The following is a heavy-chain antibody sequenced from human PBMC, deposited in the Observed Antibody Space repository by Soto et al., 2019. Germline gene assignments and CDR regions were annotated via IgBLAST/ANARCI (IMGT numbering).Heavy chain of an antibody. J-gene: IGHJ4*02. D-gene: IGHD3-3*01. CDR2: ISWNSGNI. CDR1: GFTFDNYA. Sequence: EVQLVESGGGLVQPGRSLRLSCAASGFTFDNYAMHWVRQAPGKGLEWVSGISWNSGNIGYADSVKGRFTISRDNAKDSLYLQMNSLRTEDTALYYCSTLESWRAFDYWGQGTLVTVSS. V-gene: IGHV3-9*01. CDR3: STLESWRAFDY.